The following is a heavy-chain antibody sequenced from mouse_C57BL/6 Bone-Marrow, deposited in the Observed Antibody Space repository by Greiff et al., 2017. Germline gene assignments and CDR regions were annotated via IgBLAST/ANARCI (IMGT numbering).Heavy chain of an antibody. V-gene: IGHV5-6*01. CDR3: ARHHAGFAY. CDR2: ISSGGSYT. Sequence: EVKLVESGGDLVKPGGSLKLSCAVSGFTFSSYGMSWVRQTPDKRLEWVATISSGGSYTYYPDSVKGRFTISRDNAKNTLYLQMSSLKSEDTAMYYCARHHAGFAYWGQGTLVTVSA. CDR1: GFTFSSYG. J-gene: IGHJ3*01.